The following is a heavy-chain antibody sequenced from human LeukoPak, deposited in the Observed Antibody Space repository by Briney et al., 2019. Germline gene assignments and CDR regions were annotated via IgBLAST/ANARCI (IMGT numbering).Heavy chain of an antibody. J-gene: IGHJ4*02. CDR1: GFTFSSYS. CDR3: AVVTILDY. CDR2: ISSSRSYI. D-gene: IGHD3-3*01. V-gene: IGHV3-21*01. Sequence: GGSLRLAWAASGFTFSSYSMNWVRQPPGKGLEWVSSISSSRSYIYYADSVKGRFTIYRDNAKNSLYLQMNSLRAEDTDVYYCAVVTILDYWGQGTLVTVSS.